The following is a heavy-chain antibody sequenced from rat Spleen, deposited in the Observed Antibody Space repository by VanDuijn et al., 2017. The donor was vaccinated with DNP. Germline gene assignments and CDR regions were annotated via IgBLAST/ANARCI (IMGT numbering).Heavy chain of an antibody. J-gene: IGHJ3*01. D-gene: IGHD1-8*01. CDR1: GFTFSSNW. V-gene: IGHV5-35*01. Sequence: EVQLVESGGGPVQPGRSLKLSCAASGFTFSSNWLNWIRQAPGKGLEWVATINPDGSSTYYPDTVKGRFVISKDDAKNTGYLQMNNLRSEDTAMYYCVSGTPVPTYNWFAHWGQGTLVTVSS. CDR2: INPDGSST. CDR3: VSGTPVPTYNWFAH.